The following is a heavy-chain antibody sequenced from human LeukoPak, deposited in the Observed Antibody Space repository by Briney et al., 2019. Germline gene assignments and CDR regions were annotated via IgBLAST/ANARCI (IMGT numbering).Heavy chain of an antibody. Sequence: SETLSLTCAVSGGSFSGYYWSWIRQPPGKGREWIGEIYHIGSTNYNPSLKSRVTISIDTSKNQFSLKLSSVTAADTAVYYCARDLVTVTKGFDIWGQGTMVSVSS. D-gene: IGHD4-17*01. J-gene: IGHJ3*02. CDR3: ARDLVTVTKGFDI. V-gene: IGHV4-34*01. CDR1: GGSFSGYY. CDR2: IYHIGST.